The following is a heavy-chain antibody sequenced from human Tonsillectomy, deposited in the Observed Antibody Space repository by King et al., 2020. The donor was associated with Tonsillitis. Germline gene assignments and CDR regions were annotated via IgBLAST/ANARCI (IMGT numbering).Heavy chain of an antibody. V-gene: IGHV3-30*02. CDR3: AGRGEAGDD. Sequence: VQLVESGGGVVQPGGSLRLSCAASGFTFSHYGMHWVRQAPGKGLEWVAFIRDDGSNRQYVDSVKGRFTISRDNSKNTLDLQMNSLRAEDTAVYYWAGRGEAGDDGGQGTRVTGSA. CDR1: GFTFSHYG. D-gene: IGHD3-16*01. J-gene: IGHJ4*02. CDR2: IRDDGSNR.